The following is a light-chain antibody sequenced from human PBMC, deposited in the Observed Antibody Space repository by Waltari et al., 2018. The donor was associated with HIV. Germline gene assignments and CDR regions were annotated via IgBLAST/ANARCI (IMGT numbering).Light chain of an antibody. J-gene: IGLJ1*01. CDR1: TSHTGANP. V-gene: IGLV1-47*01. CDR3: ATWDDNLNTYV. CDR2: SSD. Sequence: QSVLRHPPSMSGAPGHRVTLPASGPTSHTGANPVYLFQHGPYASPKLSICSSDRRPWGVPGQVSGSKAGTSAYLAISGLRPEDEADYYCATWDDNLNTYVFGPGTRLSVL.